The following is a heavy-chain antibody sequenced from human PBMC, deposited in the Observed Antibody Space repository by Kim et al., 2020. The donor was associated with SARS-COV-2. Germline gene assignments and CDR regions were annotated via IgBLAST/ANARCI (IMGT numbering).Heavy chain of an antibody. D-gene: IGHD3-3*01. CDR1: GFTFSSYG. V-gene: IGHV3-33*06. J-gene: IGHJ6*02. CDR2: IWYDGSNK. CDR3: AKDHITIFGVRYYYGMDV. Sequence: GGSLRLSCAASGFTFSSYGMHWVRQAPGKGLEWVAVIWYDGSNKYYADSVKGRFTISRDNSKNTLYLQMNSLRAEDTAVYYCAKDHITIFGVRYYYGMDVWGQGTTVTVSS.